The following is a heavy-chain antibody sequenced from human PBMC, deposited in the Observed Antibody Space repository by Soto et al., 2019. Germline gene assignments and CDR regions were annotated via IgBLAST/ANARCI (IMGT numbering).Heavy chain of an antibody. Sequence: GGSLRLSCAASGFTFSSYWMHWVRQAPGKGLVWVSRINSDGSSTSYADSVKGRFTISRDNAKNTLYLQMNSLRAEDTAVYYCARDETYCGGDCSDAFDIWGQGTMVTVSS. CDR2: INSDGSST. CDR3: ARDETYCGGDCSDAFDI. CDR1: GFTFSSYW. J-gene: IGHJ3*02. D-gene: IGHD2-21*02. V-gene: IGHV3-74*01.